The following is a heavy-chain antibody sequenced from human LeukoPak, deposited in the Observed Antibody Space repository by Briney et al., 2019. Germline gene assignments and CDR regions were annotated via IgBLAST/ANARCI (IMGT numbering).Heavy chain of an antibody. CDR3: AREPLGYCSSTSCSTSWFDP. J-gene: IGHJ5*02. CDR1: GYTFTDYY. D-gene: IGHD2-2*01. Sequence: ASVKVSCKASGYTFTDYYMHWVRQAPGQGLEWMGWINPNSGGTNYAQKFQGRVTMTRDTSISTAYMELSRLRSDDTAVYYCAREPLGYCSSTSCSTSWFDPWGQGTLVTVSS. V-gene: IGHV1-2*02. CDR2: INPNSGGT.